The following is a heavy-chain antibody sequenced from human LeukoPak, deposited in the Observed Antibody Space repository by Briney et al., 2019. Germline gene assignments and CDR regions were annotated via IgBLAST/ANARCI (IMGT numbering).Heavy chain of an antibody. CDR3: ARRDNQIGDY. Sequence: GESLKISCKGSGYRFTSYWIGWVRQMPGKGLEWMGIIYPGDSDTRYSPFFQGQVTISADKSINTAYLQWSSLKASDTAMYYCARRDNQIGDYWGQGTLVTVSS. D-gene: IGHD2-15*01. J-gene: IGHJ4*02. CDR1: GYRFTSYW. V-gene: IGHV5-51*01. CDR2: IYPGDSDT.